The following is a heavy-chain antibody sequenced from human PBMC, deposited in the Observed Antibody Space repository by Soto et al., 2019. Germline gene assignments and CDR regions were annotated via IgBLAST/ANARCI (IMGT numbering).Heavy chain of an antibody. CDR1: GYTFTGYY. J-gene: IGHJ6*02. V-gene: IGHV1-2*04. Sequence: ASVKVSCKASGYTFTGYYMHWVRQAPGQGLEWMGWINPNSGGTNYAQKFQGWVTMTRDTPISTAYMELSRLRSDDTAVYYCARAGDRNPTYYYYYGMDVWGQGTTVTVSS. CDR3: ARAGDRNPTYYYYYGMDV. CDR2: INPNSGGT. D-gene: IGHD2-21*01.